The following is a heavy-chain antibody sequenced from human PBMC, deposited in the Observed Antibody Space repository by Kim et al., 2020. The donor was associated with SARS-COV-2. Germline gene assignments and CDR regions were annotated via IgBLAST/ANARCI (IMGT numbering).Heavy chain of an antibody. CDR2: ISYDGSNK. J-gene: IGHJ5*02. V-gene: IGHV3-30*04. D-gene: IGHD4-17*01. Sequence: LSLTCAASGFTFSSYAMHWVRQAPGKGLEWVAVISYDGSNKYYADSVKGRFTISRDNSKNTLYLQMNSLRAEDTAVYYCGRDGGPVTTTLNWFDPWG. CDR3: GRDGGPVTTTLNWFDP. CDR1: GFTFSSYA.